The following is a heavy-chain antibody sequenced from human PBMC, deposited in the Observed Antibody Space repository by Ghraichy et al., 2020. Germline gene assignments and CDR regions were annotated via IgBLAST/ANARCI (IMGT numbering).Heavy chain of an antibody. CDR3: ARDSPGGKYRGSD. CDR1: GFIVRSNY. D-gene: IGHD1-26*01. V-gene: IGHV3-53*01. CDR2: VYSDGTK. Sequence: GESVNISCAASGFIVRSNYMNWVRQAPGRGLEWVSVVYSDGTKYYADSVKGRFTISRDNSSNTLYLQMNYLRADDTAVYYCARDSPGGKYRGSDWGQGTLVTVSS. J-gene: IGHJ4*02.